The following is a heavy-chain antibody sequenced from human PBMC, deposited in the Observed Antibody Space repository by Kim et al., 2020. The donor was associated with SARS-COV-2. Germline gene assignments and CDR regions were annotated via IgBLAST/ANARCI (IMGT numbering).Heavy chain of an antibody. D-gene: IGHD6-13*01. V-gene: IGHV1-24*01. CDR3: ATDHSSSWYGYYYYGMDV. Sequence: ASVKVSCKVSGYTLTELSMHWVRQAPGKGLEWMGGFDPEDGETIYAQKFQGRVTMTEDTSTDTAYMELSSLRSEDTAVYYCATDHSSSWYGYYYYGMDVWGQGTTVTVSS. CDR1: GYTLTELS. CDR2: FDPEDGET. J-gene: IGHJ6*02.